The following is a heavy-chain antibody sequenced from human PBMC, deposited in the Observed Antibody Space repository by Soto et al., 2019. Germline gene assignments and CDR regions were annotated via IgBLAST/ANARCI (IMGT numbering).Heavy chain of an antibody. CDR1: GFTFSSYA. V-gene: IGHV3-23*01. CDR3: AEVGWGGYYDFLSGYYYFDR. Sequence: GGSLRLSCAASGFTFSSYAMSWVRQAPGKGLEWVSAISGSGGSTYYADCVKGRFTISRDNSKNTLYLQMNSLRAEDTAVYYCAEVGWGGYYDFLSGYYYFDRWGQGTLVTVSS. CDR2: ISGSGGST. J-gene: IGHJ4*02. D-gene: IGHD3-3*01.